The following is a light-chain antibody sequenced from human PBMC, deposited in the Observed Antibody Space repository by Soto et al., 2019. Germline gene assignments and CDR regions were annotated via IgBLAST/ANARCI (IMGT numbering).Light chain of an antibody. CDR3: QQLNGYQLA. CDR2: SAS. CDR1: QGMGTN. J-gene: IGKJ4*01. V-gene: IGKV1-9*01. Sequence: DIQLTQSPSFLLASLGDTVTITCRASQGMGTNLAWYQQKPGKVPKLLIRSASTLQSGVPPRFSGGGSGTEFTLTISTLQPDDSGIYYCQQLNGYQLAFGGGTNVEIK.